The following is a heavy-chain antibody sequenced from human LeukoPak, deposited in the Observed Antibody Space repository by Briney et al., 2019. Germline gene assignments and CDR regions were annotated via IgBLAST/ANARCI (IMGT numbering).Heavy chain of an antibody. J-gene: IGHJ6*02. Sequence: GGSLRLSCAASGFTFSSYAMSWVRQAPGKGLEWVANIKQDGSEKYYVDSVKGRFTISRDNAKNSLYLQMNSLRAEDTAVYYCARDRATIDVWGQGTTVTVSS. CDR3: ARDRATIDV. CDR2: IKQDGSEK. D-gene: IGHD5-12*01. CDR1: GFTFSSYA. V-gene: IGHV3-7*01.